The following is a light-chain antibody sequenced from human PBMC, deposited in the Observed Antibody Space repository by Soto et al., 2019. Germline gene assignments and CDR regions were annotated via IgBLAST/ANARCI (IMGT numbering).Light chain of an antibody. Sequence: DIQMTQSPSTLSASVGDRVIIACRASQSISSSLAWYQQKPGKAPNLLIYWASSLESGVPSRFSGSGSGTELTLTIRSLQPDDFATSYCYQYNRFPYTFGQGTKLEIK. CDR1: QSISSS. J-gene: IGKJ2*01. CDR2: WAS. CDR3: YQYNRFPYT. V-gene: IGKV1-5*03.